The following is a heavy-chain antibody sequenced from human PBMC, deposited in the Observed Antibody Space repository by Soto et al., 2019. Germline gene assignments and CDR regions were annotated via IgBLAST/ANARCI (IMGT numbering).Heavy chain of an antibody. CDR3: ARDLGYYDSSGYFDY. CDR1: GFTFSDYY. J-gene: IGHJ4*02. D-gene: IGHD3-22*01. CDR2: ISSSDSII. Sequence: PGGSLRLSCAASGFTFSDYYVSWIRQAPGKGLEWVSYISSSDSIIYYADSVKGRFTISRDNAKNSLYLQMNSLRAEDTAVYYCARDLGYYDSSGYFDYWGQGTLVTVS. V-gene: IGHV3-11*01.